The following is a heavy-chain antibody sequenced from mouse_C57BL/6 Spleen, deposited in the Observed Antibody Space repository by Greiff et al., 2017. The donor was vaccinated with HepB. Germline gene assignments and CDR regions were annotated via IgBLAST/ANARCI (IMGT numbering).Heavy chain of an antibody. CDR1: GFSFNTYA. CDR2: IRSKSNNYAT. J-gene: IGHJ3*01. V-gene: IGHV10-1*01. D-gene: IGHD2-4*01. CDR3: VKDYGAWFAY. Sequence: EVKLMESGGGLVQPKGSLKLSCAASGFSFNTYAINWVRQAPGKGLEWVARIRSKSNNYATYYADSVKDRFTISRDDSESMLYLQMNNLKTEDTAMYYCVKDYGAWFAYWGQGTLVTVSA.